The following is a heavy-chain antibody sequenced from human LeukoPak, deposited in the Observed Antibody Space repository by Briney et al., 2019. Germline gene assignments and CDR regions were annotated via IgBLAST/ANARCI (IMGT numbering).Heavy chain of an antibody. CDR3: ARDVYYDTLSDGMDV. J-gene: IGHJ6*02. CDR1: GYTFTSYG. V-gene: IGHV1-18*01. Sequence: ASVKVSCKASGYTFTSYGISWVRQAPGQGLEWMGWISAYNGNTNYAQKLQGRVTMTTDTSTSTAYMELRSLRSDDTAVYYCARDVYYDTLSDGMDVWGQGTTVTVSS. D-gene: IGHD3-9*01. CDR2: ISAYNGNT.